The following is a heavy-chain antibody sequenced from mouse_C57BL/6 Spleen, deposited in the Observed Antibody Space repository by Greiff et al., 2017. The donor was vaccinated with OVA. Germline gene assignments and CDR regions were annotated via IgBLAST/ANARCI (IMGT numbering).Heavy chain of an antibody. Sequence: QVLLQQPGAELVMPGASVKLSCKASGYTFTSYWMHWVKQRPGQGLEWIGEIDPSDSYTNYNQKFKGKSTLTVDKSSSTAYMQLSSLTSEDSAVDYCARGWQLRDAMDYWGQGTSVTVSS. CDR3: ARGWQLRDAMDY. V-gene: IGHV1-69*01. CDR2: IDPSDSYT. D-gene: IGHD6-1*01. CDR1: GYTFTSYW. J-gene: IGHJ4*01.